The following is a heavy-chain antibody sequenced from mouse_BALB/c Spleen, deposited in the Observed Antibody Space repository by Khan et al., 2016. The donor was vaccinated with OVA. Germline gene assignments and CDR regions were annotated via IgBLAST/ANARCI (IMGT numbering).Heavy chain of an antibody. CDR3: ARDSSRYNYAMDY. J-gene: IGHJ4*01. Sequence: EVKLLESGPGLVKPSQSLSLTCNVTGYSFTSDYAWNWIRQFPGNKLEWMGYISYSGSTIYNPAFKSRISITRDTSKNQFFLQLNSVTTENTATYYCARDSSRYNYAMDYWGQGTSVTVSS. CDR2: ISYSGST. CDR1: GYSFTSDYA. V-gene: IGHV3-2*02. D-gene: IGHD2-12*01.